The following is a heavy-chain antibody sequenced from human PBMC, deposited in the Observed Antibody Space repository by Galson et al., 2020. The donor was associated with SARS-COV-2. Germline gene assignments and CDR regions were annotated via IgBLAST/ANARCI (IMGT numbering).Heavy chain of an antibody. J-gene: IGHJ3*02. CDR1: EYTFANYY. D-gene: IGHD3-10*01. CDR2: INPNSGGT. Sequence: ASVKISCKGSEYTFANYYIHWVRQAPGQGLEWMGWINPNSGGTNYEPKFQGRVTLTRDTSINTVYMDVNRLTSDDTAMYFCAKVRGRDGINYRRDGFDIWGQGTMVTVSS. V-gene: IGHV1-2*02. CDR3: AKVRGRDGINYRRDGFDI.